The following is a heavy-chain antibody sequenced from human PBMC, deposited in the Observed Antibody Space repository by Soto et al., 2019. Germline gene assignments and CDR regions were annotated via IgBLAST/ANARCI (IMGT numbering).Heavy chain of an antibody. CDR2: IYYSGST. V-gene: IGHV4-31*03. D-gene: IGHD3-3*01. CDR3: ARELTSITIFGVVPQRGSWFDP. Sequence: SETLSLTCTVSGGSISSGGYYWSWIRQHPGKGLEWIGYIYYSGSTYYNPSLKSRVTISVDTSKNQFSLKLSPVTAADTAVYYCARELTSITIFGVVPQRGSWFDPWGQGTLVTVSS. J-gene: IGHJ5*02. CDR1: GGSISSGGYY.